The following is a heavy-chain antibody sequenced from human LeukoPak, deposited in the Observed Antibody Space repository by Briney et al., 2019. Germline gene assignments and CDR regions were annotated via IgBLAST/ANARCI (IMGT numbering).Heavy chain of an antibody. D-gene: IGHD2-2*02. CDR3: ARRGYCSSTSCYSSWFDP. J-gene: IGHJ5*02. CDR1: GGFFSGYC. Sequence: SETLSLTCAVYGGFFSGYCWSWIRQPPGKGLEWIGEINHSGSTNYNPSLKSRVTISVDTSKNQFSLKLSSVTAADTAVYYCARRGYCSSTSCYSSWFDPWGQGTLVTVSS. V-gene: IGHV4-34*01. CDR2: INHSGST.